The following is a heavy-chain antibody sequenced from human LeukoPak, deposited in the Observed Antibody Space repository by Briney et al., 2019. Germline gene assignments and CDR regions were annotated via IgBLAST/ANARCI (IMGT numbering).Heavy chain of an antibody. D-gene: IGHD7-27*01. J-gene: IGHJ2*01. V-gene: IGHV4-59*11. CDR2: IYYSGST. CDR1: GGSISTHY. CDR3: ARDLANWGNWYFDL. Sequence: PSETLSLTCTVSGGSISTHYWSWIRQPPGKGLEWIGYIYYSGSTNYNPSLKSRVTISVDTSKNQFSLKLSSVTAADTAMYYCARDLANWGNWYFDLWGRGTLVTVSS.